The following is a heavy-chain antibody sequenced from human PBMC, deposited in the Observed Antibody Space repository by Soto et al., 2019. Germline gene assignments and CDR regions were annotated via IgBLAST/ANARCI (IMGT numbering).Heavy chain of an antibody. D-gene: IGHD4-17*01. J-gene: IGHJ5*02. CDR2: ISGSGGST. V-gene: IGHV3-23*01. CDR3: AKDRSEHDYNWFDP. Sequence: PGGSLRLSCAASGFTCSSYAMSWVRQAPGKGLEWVSAISGSGGSTYYADSVKGRFTISRDNSKNTLYLQMNSLRAEDTAVYYCAKDRSEHDYNWFDPWGQGTLVTVSS. CDR1: GFTCSSYA.